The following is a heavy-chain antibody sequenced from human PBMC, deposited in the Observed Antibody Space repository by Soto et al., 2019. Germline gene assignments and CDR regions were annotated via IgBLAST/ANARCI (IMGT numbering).Heavy chain of an antibody. D-gene: IGHD2-21*02. CDR3: GRDSAILPGSYFDY. CDR1: GYTFTDYY. CDR2: INCKTGQT. V-gene: IGHV1-2*02. Sequence: QVQLVQSGAEMKEPGAAVKVSCKASGYTFTDYYIHWVRQAPGQGLEWMAWINCKTGQTRYAQKFQGRLTVTSDTSITTSHMDLSGLRFDDAATYDCGRDSAILPGSYFDYWGQGSLVSVSS. J-gene: IGHJ4*02.